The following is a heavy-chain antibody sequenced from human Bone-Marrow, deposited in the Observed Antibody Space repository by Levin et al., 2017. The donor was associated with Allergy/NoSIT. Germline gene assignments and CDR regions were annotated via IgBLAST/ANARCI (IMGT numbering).Heavy chain of an antibody. V-gene: IGHV3-48*02. CDR3: ARGSDCTGGTCYPLSALDI. D-gene: IGHD2-15*01. Sequence: PGESLKISCAASGFTFGSYGINWVRQAPGEGLEWLSYISSNSTSIFYADSVKGRFTISRDNARNALFLQMNSLRDEDTAVYYCARGSDCTGGTCYPLSALDIWGQGTMVTVSS. CDR2: ISSNSTSI. CDR1: GFTFGSYG. J-gene: IGHJ3*02.